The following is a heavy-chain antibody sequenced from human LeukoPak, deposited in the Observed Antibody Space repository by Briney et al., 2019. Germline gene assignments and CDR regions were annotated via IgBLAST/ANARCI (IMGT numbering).Heavy chain of an antibody. D-gene: IGHD5-24*01. V-gene: IGHV1-2*02. CDR3: ARVEGGYNYKFDY. Sequence: GASVKVSFKASGYTFSGYYMHWVRQAPGQGLEWMGWINPNSGDTKYAQKFQGRVTMTRDTSTTTGYMELSWLTSDDTAVYYCARVEGGYNYKFDYWGQGTLVTVSS. CDR2: INPNSGDT. CDR1: GYTFSGYY. J-gene: IGHJ4*02.